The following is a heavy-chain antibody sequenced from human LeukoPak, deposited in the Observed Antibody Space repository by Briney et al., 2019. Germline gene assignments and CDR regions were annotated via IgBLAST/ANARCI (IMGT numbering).Heavy chain of an antibody. J-gene: IGHJ4*02. CDR1: GGSISSYY. CDR3: ARGGTYYYASSGYSYGY. V-gene: IGHV4-4*07. Sequence: SETLSLTCSVSGGSISSYYWSWIRQPAGKGLEWIGRIYTSGSTNYNPSLKSRVTMSVETSKNQFSLKLSSVTAADTAVYYCARGGTYYYASSGYSYGYWGQGTLVTVSS. D-gene: IGHD3-22*01. CDR2: IYTSGST.